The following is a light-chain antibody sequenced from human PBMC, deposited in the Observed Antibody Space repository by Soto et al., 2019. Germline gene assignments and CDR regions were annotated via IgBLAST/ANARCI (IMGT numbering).Light chain of an antibody. CDR2: EVV. J-gene: IGLJ1*01. Sequence: QSALTQPPSASGSPGQSVTISCAGTSNDVGGYNYVSWYQQHPGKAPKLIIYEVVKRPSGVPDRFSGSRSGNTASLTVSGLQAEDEADYYCSSFAGADIVAFGTGTKLTVL. CDR3: SSFAGADIVA. CDR1: SNDVGGYNY. V-gene: IGLV2-8*01.